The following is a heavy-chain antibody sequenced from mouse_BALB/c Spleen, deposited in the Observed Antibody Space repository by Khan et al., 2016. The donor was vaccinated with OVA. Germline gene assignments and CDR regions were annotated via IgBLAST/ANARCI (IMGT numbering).Heavy chain of an antibody. CDR3: ARIHYGSSLDY. J-gene: IGHJ2*01. V-gene: IGHV1S136*01. CDR2: INFYNDGT. Sequence: VQLQQSGPELVKPGASVKMSCKASGYTFTSYVMHWVKQKPGQGLEWIGYINFYNDGTKYNEKFKGKATLTSDKASSTAYMELSSLTSEDSAVYYWARIHYGSSLDYWGQGTTLTVSS. CDR1: GYTFTSYV. D-gene: IGHD1-1*01.